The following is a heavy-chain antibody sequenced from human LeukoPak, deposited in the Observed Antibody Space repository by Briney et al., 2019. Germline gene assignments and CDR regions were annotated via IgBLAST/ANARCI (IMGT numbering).Heavy chain of an antibody. Sequence: ASVKVSCKASGYTFTSYGISWVLQAPGQGLEWMGWISAYNGNTNYAQKLQGRVTMTTDTSTSTAYMELRSLRSDDTAVYYCAREAYYDFWSGYYIERYYFDYWGQGTLVTVSS. CDR2: ISAYNGNT. D-gene: IGHD3-3*01. V-gene: IGHV1-18*01. J-gene: IGHJ4*02. CDR1: GYTFTSYG. CDR3: AREAYYDFWSGYYIERYYFDY.